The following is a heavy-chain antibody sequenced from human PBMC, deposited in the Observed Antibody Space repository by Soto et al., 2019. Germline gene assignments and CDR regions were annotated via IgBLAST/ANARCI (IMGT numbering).Heavy chain of an antibody. J-gene: IGHJ4*02. CDR2: IYYSGST. D-gene: IGHD3-22*01. V-gene: IGHV4-30-4*01. CDR1: GGSISSGDYY. CDR3: ARGSYYYDSSVYYHY. Sequence: SENLSLTCTVSGGSISSGDYYWSWIRQPPGKGLEWIGYIYYSGSTYYNPSLKSRVTISVDTSKNQFSLKLSSVTAADTAVYYCARGSYYYDSSVYYHYWGQGTLVT.